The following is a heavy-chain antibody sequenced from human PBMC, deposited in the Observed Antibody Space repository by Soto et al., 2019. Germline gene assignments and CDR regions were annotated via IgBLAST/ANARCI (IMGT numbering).Heavy chain of an antibody. D-gene: IGHD2-2*01. Sequence: ASVKVSCKASGYTFTGYYMHWVRQAPGQGLEWMGWINPNSGGTNYAQKFQGWVTRTRDTSISTAYMELSRLRSDDTAVYYCARGGLSVVVPAATNYYMDVWGKGTTVTVSS. CDR2: INPNSGGT. CDR3: ARGGLSVVVPAATNYYMDV. J-gene: IGHJ6*03. CDR1: GYTFTGYY. V-gene: IGHV1-2*04.